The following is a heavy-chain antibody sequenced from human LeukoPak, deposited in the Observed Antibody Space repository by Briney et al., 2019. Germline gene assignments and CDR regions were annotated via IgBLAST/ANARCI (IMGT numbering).Heavy chain of an antibody. CDR2: INPSGGST. Sequence: ASVKVSCKASGYTFTSYYMHWVRQAPGQGLEWVGIINPSGGSTSYAQKFQGRVTMTRDTSTSTVYMELSSLRSEDTAVYYCARVSVWFGELPYFDYWGQGTLVTVSS. J-gene: IGHJ4*02. V-gene: IGHV1-46*01. CDR3: ARVSVWFGELPYFDY. CDR1: GYTFTSYY. D-gene: IGHD3-10*01.